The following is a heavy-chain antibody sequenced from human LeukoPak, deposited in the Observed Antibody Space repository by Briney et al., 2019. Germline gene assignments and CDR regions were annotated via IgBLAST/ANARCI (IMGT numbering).Heavy chain of an antibody. V-gene: IGHV3-30*18. D-gene: IGHD6-19*01. CDR1: GFIFSSYG. CDR2: ISYDAYTK. CDR3: AKDWEQWLPPMWIFDY. Sequence: GGSLRLSCAASGFIFSSYGLHWVRQAPGKGLEWVATISYDAYTKSYADSVKGRFTISRDNSKNTVYLQMNRLRVEDTAVYYCAKDWEQWLPPMWIFDYWGQGTLVTVSS. J-gene: IGHJ4*02.